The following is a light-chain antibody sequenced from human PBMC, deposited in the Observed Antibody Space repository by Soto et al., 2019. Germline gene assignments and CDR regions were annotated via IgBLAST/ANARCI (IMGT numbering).Light chain of an antibody. Sequence: QAVVTQEPSLTVSPGGTVTLTCGSSTGAVTSGHYVSRFQQKPGQTPRTLIYDTRNKYFWTPARFSASLLGGKAALTLSGAQPEDEADCYCLLSNSGARGVFGGGTKLTVL. CDR1: TGAVTSGHY. V-gene: IGLV7-46*01. CDR2: DTR. CDR3: LLSNSGARGV. J-gene: IGLJ3*02.